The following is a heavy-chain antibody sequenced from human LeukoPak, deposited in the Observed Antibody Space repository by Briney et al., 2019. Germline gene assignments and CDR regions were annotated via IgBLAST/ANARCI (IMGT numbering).Heavy chain of an antibody. V-gene: IGHV1-18*01. Sequence: GASVKVSCKASGYTFTNYGISWVRQAPGQGLEWMGWINVYNGNTIYAQKLQGRVTMTTDTSTSTAYMELRSLRSDDTVVYYCARLAGTDMIGYFQDWGQGTLVTVSS. CDR2: INVYNGNT. J-gene: IGHJ1*01. D-gene: IGHD5-18*01. CDR1: GYTFTNYG. CDR3: ARLAGTDMIGYFQD.